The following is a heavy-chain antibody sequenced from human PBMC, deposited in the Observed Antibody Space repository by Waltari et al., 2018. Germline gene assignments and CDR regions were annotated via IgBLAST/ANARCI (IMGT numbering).Heavy chain of an antibody. CDR1: MFPFSNYA. Sequence: EVHLLESGGGLVQPGGSLRLSCTTSMFPFSNYALSWVRQAPGKGLEGVAAITGRCLTTDYAEAVKGRFTVSRDNSRNTVFLQMNTLRGDDTAVYYCAKEWEDTAMVAYYFDSWGQGTLVTVSS. CDR3: AKEWEDTAMVAYYFDS. CDR2: ITGRCLTT. J-gene: IGHJ4*02. V-gene: IGHV3-23*01. D-gene: IGHD5-18*01.